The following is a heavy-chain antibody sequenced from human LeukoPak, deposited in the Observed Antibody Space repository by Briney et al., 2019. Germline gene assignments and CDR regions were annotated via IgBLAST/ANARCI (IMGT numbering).Heavy chain of an antibody. CDR3: ARARASGRSGFDY. J-gene: IGHJ4*02. D-gene: IGHD2-15*01. V-gene: IGHV3-23*01. CDR1: GFTFSSYA. CDR2: ISGSGGST. Sequence: GGSLRLSCAASGFTFSSYAMSWVRQTPGKGLEWVSAISGSGGSTYYADSVKGRFTISRDNAKNSLDLQMNSLRDEDTAVYYCARARASGRSGFDYWGQGTLVTVSS.